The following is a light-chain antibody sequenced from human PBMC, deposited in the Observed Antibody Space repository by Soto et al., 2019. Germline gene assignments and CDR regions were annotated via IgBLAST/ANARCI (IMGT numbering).Light chain of an antibody. CDR2: VSSDGSH. Sequence: QLVLTQSPSASASLGASVKLTCTLSSGHSNYAIAWHQQQPEKGPRYLMKVSSDGSHSKGDGIPDRFSGSSSGTERYLTISSLQSDDEADYYCQTWGAGSSVFGTGTKLTVL. CDR1: SGHSNYA. CDR3: QTWGAGSSV. V-gene: IGLV4-69*01. J-gene: IGLJ1*01.